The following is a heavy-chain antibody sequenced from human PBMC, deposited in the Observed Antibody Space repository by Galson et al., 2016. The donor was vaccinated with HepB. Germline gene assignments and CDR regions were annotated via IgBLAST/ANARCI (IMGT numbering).Heavy chain of an antibody. CDR2: ISPYIRNT. CDR3: ARDRAPYHDFWSGSSGYFDL. CDR1: GGTVSSYG. Sequence: SCKASGGTVSSYGINWVRQAPGQGLEWMGWISPYIRNTNYAQKLQGRVTMTTDTSTSTAYMELRSLRSDDTAVYYCARDRAPYHDFWSGSSGYFDLWGRGTLVTVSS. J-gene: IGHJ2*01. D-gene: IGHD3-3*01. V-gene: IGHV1-18*01.